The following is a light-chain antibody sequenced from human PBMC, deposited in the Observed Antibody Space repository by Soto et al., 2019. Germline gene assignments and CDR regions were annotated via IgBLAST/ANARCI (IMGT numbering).Light chain of an antibody. Sequence: DIQMTQSPSTLSASVGDRVTITCRASQSISDSLAWYQHKPGKATKLLIYEASNLKSGVPSRFSGSGSGTEYTLTISSLQPDDFASYYCQQYNGYWTFGQVTKVEIK. J-gene: IGKJ1*01. CDR2: EAS. CDR1: QSISDS. CDR3: QQYNGYWT. V-gene: IGKV1-5*03.